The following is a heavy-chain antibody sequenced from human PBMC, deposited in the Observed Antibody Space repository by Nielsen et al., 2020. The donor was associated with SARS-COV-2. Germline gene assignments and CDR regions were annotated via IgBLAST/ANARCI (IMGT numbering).Heavy chain of an antibody. V-gene: IGHV4-59*12. J-gene: IGHJ6*02. D-gene: IGHD3-10*01. Sequence: SETLSLTCTVSGGSISSYYWSWIRQPPGKGLEWIGYIYYSGSTNYNPSLKSRVTISVDTSKNQFSLKLRSVTAADTAVYYCAREALKELLWFGESSSYYGMDVWGQGTTVTVSS. CDR2: IYYSGST. CDR3: AREALKELLWFGESSSYYGMDV. CDR1: GGSISSYY.